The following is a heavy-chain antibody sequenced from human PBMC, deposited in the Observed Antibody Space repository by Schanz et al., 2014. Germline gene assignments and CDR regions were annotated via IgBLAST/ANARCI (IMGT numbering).Heavy chain of an antibody. CDR1: GFTFNSYA. CDR2: ISHSGGSK. D-gene: IGHD2-15*01. Sequence: DVQLLESGGGLVQPGGSLRLSCAASGFTFNSYAMTWVRQAPGKGLEWVSSISHSGGSKYYADSVKGRFTISRDNSENTLYLQMNSLSADDTAVFYYAKGMRYCSGGTCYDYYYYGLDVWGQGTTVTVSS. V-gene: IGHV3-23*01. J-gene: IGHJ6*02. CDR3: AKGMRYCSGGTCYDYYYYGLDV.